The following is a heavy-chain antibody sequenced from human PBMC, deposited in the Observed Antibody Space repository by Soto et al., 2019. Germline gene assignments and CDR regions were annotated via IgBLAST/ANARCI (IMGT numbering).Heavy chain of an antibody. D-gene: IGHD3-9*01. CDR2: ISGSGDSA. V-gene: IGHV3-23*01. Sequence: EVQLLESGGGLVQPGGSLRLSCAASGFTFSSYAMTWVRQAPGKGLEWVSSISGSGDSAYYADSVKGRSTISRDNSKNTLYLQMSSLRAEDTAVYCCAKEGYFGYYYGLDVWGQGTTVTVSS. CDR3: AKEGYFGYYYGLDV. J-gene: IGHJ6*02. CDR1: GFTFSSYA.